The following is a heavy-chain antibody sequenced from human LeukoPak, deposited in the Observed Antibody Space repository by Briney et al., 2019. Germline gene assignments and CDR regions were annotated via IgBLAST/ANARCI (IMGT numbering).Heavy chain of an antibody. J-gene: IGHJ6*02. CDR1: GFTFSSYA. Sequence: GGSLRLSCAASGFTFSSYAMSWVRQAPGKGLEWVSAISGSGGSTYYADSVKGRFTISRDNSKNTPYLQMNSLRAEDTAVYYCARASDYDFWSGPLYGMDVWGQGTTVTVSS. CDR2: ISGSGGST. CDR3: ARASDYDFWSGPLYGMDV. D-gene: IGHD3-3*01. V-gene: IGHV3-23*01.